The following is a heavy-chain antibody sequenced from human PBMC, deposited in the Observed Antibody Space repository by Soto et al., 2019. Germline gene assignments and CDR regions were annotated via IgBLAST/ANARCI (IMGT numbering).Heavy chain of an antibody. CDR2: TYYRSKWYN. CDR3: ARYEYSSSSSWSSWFDP. V-gene: IGHV6-1*01. J-gene: IGHJ5*02. CDR1: GDSVSSNSAA. Sequence: SQTLSLTCAISGDSVSSNSAAWNWIRQSPSRGLEWLGRTYYRSKWYNDYAVSVKSRITINPDTSKNQFSLQLNSVTPEDTAVYYCARYEYSSSSSWSSWFDPWGQGTLVTVSS. D-gene: IGHD6-6*01.